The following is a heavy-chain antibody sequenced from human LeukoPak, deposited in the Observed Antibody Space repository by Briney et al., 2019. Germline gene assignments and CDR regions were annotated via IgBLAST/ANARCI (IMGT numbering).Heavy chain of an antibody. Sequence: ASVKVSCKASGYTFTSYGISWVRQAPGHGLEWMGWISAYSGNTNYAQKLQGRVTMTTDTSTSTAYMELRSLRSDDTAVYYCARESMVRGVLDYWGQGTLVTVSS. J-gene: IGHJ4*02. V-gene: IGHV1-18*01. D-gene: IGHD3-10*01. CDR2: ISAYSGNT. CDR3: ARESMVRGVLDY. CDR1: GYTFTSYG.